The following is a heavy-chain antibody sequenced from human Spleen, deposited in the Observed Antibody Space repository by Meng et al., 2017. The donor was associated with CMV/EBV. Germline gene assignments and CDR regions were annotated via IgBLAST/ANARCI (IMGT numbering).Heavy chain of an antibody. D-gene: IGHD5-24*01. V-gene: IGHV1-18*04. J-gene: IGHJ4*02. CDR1: GYSFTSYG. Sequence: ASVKVSCKASGYSFTSYGVTWVRQAPGLGLEWMGWISTYNGNTHYAQNFQGRVTMTTDTSTTTAYMELRSLRSDDTAVYYCAREVMATGGTSSVDYWGQGTLVTVSS. CDR3: AREVMATGGTSSVDY. CDR2: ISTYNGNT.